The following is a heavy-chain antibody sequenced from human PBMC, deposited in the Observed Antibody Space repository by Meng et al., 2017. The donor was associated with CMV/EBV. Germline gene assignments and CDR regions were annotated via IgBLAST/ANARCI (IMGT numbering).Heavy chain of an antibody. CDR3: AREMPIAAAGCFDY. V-gene: IGHV4-4*07. J-gene: IGHJ4*02. Sequence: QGQLQESGPGLVKPSETLSRTCTVSGGSISSYYWSWIRQPAGKGLEWIGRIYTSGSTNYNPSLKSRVTMSVDTSKNQFSLKLSSVTAADTAVYYCAREMPIAAAGCFDYWGQGTLVTVSS. CDR1: GGSISSYY. CDR2: IYTSGST. D-gene: IGHD6-13*01.